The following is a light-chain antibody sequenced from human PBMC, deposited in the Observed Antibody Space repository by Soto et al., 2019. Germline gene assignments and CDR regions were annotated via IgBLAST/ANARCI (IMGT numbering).Light chain of an antibody. V-gene: IGKV3-11*01. CDR3: QQSDSTPYT. CDR2: DVS. Sequence: IVLTQSPATLSLSPGKRATLSCRASQNISNYLIWYQQKPGQAPRLLIYDVSNRATGIPARFSGSGSGTDFTLTIASLQPEDFSTYYCQQSDSTPYTFGQGTKVDI. CDR1: QNISNY. J-gene: IGKJ2*01.